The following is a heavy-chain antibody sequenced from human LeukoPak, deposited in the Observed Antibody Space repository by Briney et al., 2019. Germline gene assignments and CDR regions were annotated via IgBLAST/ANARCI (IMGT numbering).Heavy chain of an antibody. J-gene: IGHJ6*02. CDR3: ARDYSSGWYSPTYYYGMDV. V-gene: IGHV1-3*01. Sequence: ASVKVSCTASGYTFTSYAMHWVRQAPGQRLEWMGWINAGNGNTKYSQKFQGRVTITRDTSASTAYMELSSLRSEDTAVYYCARDYSSGWYSPTYYYGMDVWGQGTTVTASS. D-gene: IGHD6-19*01. CDR1: GYTFTSYA. CDR2: INAGNGNT.